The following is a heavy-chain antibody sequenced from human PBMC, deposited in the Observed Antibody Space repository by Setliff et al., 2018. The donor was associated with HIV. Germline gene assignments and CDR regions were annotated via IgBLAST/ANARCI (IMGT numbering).Heavy chain of an antibody. V-gene: IGHV4-38-2*02. Sequence: SETLSLTCTVSGYSISSDYYWGWIRQSPGKGLEWIGNIYHSVNTYYNPSLKSRVTISADATKNQFSLKLTSVTAADTAVYYCASIWFGESKPLDSWGQGMRVTVSS. CDR2: IYHSVNT. CDR3: ASIWFGESKPLDS. J-gene: IGHJ4*02. CDR1: GYSISSDYY. D-gene: IGHD3-10*01.